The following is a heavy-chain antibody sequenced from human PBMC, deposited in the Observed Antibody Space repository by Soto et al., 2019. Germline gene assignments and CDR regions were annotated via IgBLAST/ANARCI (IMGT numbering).Heavy chain of an antibody. D-gene: IGHD2-2*01. CDR2: ISAYNGNT. CDR1: GYTFTSYG. Sequence: QVQLVQSGAEVKKPGASVKVSCKASGYTFTSYGISWVRQAPGQGLEWMGWISAYNGNTNYAQKLQGRVTMTTDKSTSTAYMELRSLRSEDTAVYYCARVRGDIVVVPAATPYYYYGMDVWGPGTTVTVSS. CDR3: ARVRGDIVVVPAATPYYYYGMDV. J-gene: IGHJ6*02. V-gene: IGHV1-18*01.